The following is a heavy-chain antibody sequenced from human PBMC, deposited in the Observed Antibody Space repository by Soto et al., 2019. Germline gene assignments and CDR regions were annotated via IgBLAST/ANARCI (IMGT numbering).Heavy chain of an antibody. D-gene: IGHD6-13*01. CDR2: INPNSGGT. J-gene: IGHJ4*02. CDR1: GYTFTGYD. Sequence: GASGKVSCKASGYTFTGYDMHWVRQAPGQGLEWMGWINPNSGGTNYAQKFQGWVTMTRDTSISTAYMELSRLRSDDTAVYYCARVACAAAVFFFDYWGQGTLVTVSS. CDR3: ARVACAAAVFFFDY. V-gene: IGHV1-2*04.